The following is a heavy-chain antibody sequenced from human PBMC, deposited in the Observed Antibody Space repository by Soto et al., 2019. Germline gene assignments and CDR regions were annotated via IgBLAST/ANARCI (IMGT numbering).Heavy chain of an antibody. J-gene: IGHJ6*01. D-gene: IGHD3-10*01. Sequence: VQLQESGPGLVKPSQTLSLTCTVSGGSITSVGYYLSWIRQYPGKGLEWIGCIYSSGNTNYNPSLRRRGSISLDTSKNQFSLNLRSVTAADTAVYYCARVGVRGVISGMDVW. CDR3: ARVGVRGVISGMDV. CDR2: IYSSGNT. CDR1: GGSITSVGYY. V-gene: IGHV4-31*03.